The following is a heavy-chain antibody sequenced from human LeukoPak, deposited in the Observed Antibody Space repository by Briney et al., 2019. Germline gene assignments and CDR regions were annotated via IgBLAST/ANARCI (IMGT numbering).Heavy chain of an antibody. D-gene: IGHD6-19*01. Sequence: PGRSLRLSCAASGFTFSNYAMHWVRQAPGKGLEWVALILHDGSNNYYADSVKGRFTISRDNSKNTLYLQMNSLRVDDTAVYYCARPLEQWLIPYQYSWGQGTLVTVSS. J-gene: IGHJ1*01. CDR2: ILHDGSNN. CDR1: GFTFSNYA. V-gene: IGHV3-30*04. CDR3: ARPLEQWLIPYQYS.